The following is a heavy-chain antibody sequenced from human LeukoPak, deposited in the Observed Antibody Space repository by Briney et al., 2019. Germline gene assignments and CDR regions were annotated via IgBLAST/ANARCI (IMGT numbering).Heavy chain of an antibody. J-gene: IGHJ4*02. CDR1: GFTFTTYW. CDR2: IKQDGSEK. D-gene: IGHD6-6*01. CDR3: ASAGGDSRSPLPFYY. Sequence: GGSLRLSCAASGFTFTTYWMHWVRQAPGKGLEWVANIKQDGSEKYYVDSVKGRFTISRDNAENSLFLQMNSLRAEDTAVYFCASAGGDSRSPLPFYYWGQGTLVTVSS. V-gene: IGHV3-7*03.